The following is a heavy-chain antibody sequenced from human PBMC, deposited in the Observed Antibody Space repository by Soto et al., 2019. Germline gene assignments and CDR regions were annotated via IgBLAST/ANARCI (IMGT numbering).Heavy chain of an antibody. CDR1: GYTFTNYY. CDR3: ASRTRGDYGPVDC. V-gene: IGHV1-46*01. Sequence: ASVKVSCTASGYTFTNYYMHWVRQAPGQGLEWMGIINPSDGSTTYAQKFQGRLTMTRDTSTTTISLELVSLSAADTALYYCASRTRGDYGPVDCWGRGTLVTVSS. CDR2: INPSDGST. D-gene: IGHD4-17*01. J-gene: IGHJ4*02.